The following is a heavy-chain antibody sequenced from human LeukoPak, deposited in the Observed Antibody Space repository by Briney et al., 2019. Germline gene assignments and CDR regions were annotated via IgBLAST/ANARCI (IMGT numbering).Heavy chain of an antibody. Sequence: ASVKVSCKASGYPVNSFYTHWVRQAPGQGLEWVGIIYPSGGSASFTQKFQGRVTMTRDTSTSTFYMELSSLRSEDTAVYFCARERPSSYYFDYWGQGTLVTVSS. CDR2: IYPSGGSA. CDR3: ARERPSSYYFDY. V-gene: IGHV1-46*02. CDR1: GYPVNSFY. J-gene: IGHJ4*02.